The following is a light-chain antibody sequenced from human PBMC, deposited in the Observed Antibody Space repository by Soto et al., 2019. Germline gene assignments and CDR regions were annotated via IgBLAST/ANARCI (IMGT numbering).Light chain of an antibody. CDR1: QSVSSN. J-gene: IGKJ4*01. CDR2: GAS. Sequence: EIVMTQSPDTLSVSPGERATLSGRASQSVSSNLAWYQQKPGQAPRLLIYGASTRATGFPARFSGSGSGTEFTLTISSLEPEDFAVYYCQQRSNWPPVFGGGTKV. V-gene: IGKV3-15*01. CDR3: QQRSNWPPV.